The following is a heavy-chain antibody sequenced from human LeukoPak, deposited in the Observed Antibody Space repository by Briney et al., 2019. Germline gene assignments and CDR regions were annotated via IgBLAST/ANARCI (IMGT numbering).Heavy chain of an antibody. CDR1: GFTFSSYA. CDR3: AKDQSKTKHIVVVTAYPFDY. D-gene: IGHD2-21*02. Sequence: GGSLRLSCAASGFTFSSYAMSWVRQAPGKGLEWVSAISGSGGSTYYADSVKGRFTISRDNSKNALYLQMNSLRAEDTAVYYCAKDQSKTKHIVVVTAYPFDYWGQGTLVTVSS. V-gene: IGHV3-23*01. CDR2: ISGSGGST. J-gene: IGHJ4*02.